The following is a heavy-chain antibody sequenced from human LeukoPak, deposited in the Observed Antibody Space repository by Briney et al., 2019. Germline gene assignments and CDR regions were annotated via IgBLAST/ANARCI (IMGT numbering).Heavy chain of an antibody. CDR3: ANPPTVTSFDH. CDR1: GFTFRTSG. J-gene: IGHJ4*02. V-gene: IGHV3-23*01. D-gene: IGHD4-11*01. Sequence: GGTLRLSCAASGFTFRTSGMSWVRQAPGKGLEWVSAISGSGVSTYYADSVKGRFTISRDNSKNTLYLQMNSLRAEDTAVYYCANPPTVTSFDHWGQGTLVTVSS. CDR2: ISGSGVST.